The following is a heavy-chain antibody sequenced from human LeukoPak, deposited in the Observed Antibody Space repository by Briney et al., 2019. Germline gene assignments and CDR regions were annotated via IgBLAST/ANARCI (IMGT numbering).Heavy chain of an antibody. J-gene: IGHJ4*02. D-gene: IGHD6-13*01. CDR3: ARGLLMGSSWFYYFDY. CDR1: GYTFTSYA. CDR2: MNPNSGNT. V-gene: IGHV1-8*03. Sequence: GASVKVSCKASGYTFTSYAMNGVRQAPGQGLEWMGWMNPNSGNTGNAQKFQGRVTITRNTSISTAYMELSSLRSEDTAVYYCARGLLMGSSWFYYFDYWGQGTLVTVSS.